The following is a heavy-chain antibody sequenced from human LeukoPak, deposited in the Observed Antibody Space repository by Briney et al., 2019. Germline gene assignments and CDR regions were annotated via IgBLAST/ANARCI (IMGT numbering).Heavy chain of an antibody. CDR1: GFTLCSFA. J-gene: IGHJ4*02. V-gene: IGHV3-30*10. D-gene: IGHD2-2*01. Sequence: GGSLRLSFAASGFTLCSFAMHWLRPAPGKGLEWGSDISYDGSNKYYTDSVKGRFTISRDNAKNTLYLQMNSLRAEDTAVYYCATDMGIPAQYWGQGTLVTVSS. CDR2: ISYDGSNK. CDR3: ATDMGIPAQY.